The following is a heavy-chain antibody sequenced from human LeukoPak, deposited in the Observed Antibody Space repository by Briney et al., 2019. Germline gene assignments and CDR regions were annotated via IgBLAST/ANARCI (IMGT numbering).Heavy chain of an antibody. D-gene: IGHD5-12*01. V-gene: IGHV4-4*07. CDR2: IYTSGST. CDR3: ARDSGPGGYDAFDI. CDR1: GGSISSYY. J-gene: IGHJ3*02. Sequence: PSETLSLTCTVPGGSISSYYWSWIRQPAGKGLEWIGRIYTSGSTNYNPSLKSRVTMSVDTSKNQFSLKLSSVTAADTAVYYCARDSGPGGYDAFDIWGQGTMVTVSS.